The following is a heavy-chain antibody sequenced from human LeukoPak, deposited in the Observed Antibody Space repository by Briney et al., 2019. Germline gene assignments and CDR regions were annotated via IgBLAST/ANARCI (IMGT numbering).Heavy chain of an antibody. CDR2: MFYTGNT. Sequence: SETLSLTCGVSGGSISSGSYSWSWIRQPPGKGLEWIGYMFYTGNTYYNPSLKSRVTISVDTSKNQFSLKVSSVTAADTAVYYCARGAGSTTSNDAFDIWGQGTMVTVPS. D-gene: IGHD1-1*01. J-gene: IGHJ3*02. V-gene: IGHV4-30-4*07. CDR3: ARGAGSTTSNDAFDI. CDR1: GGSISSGSYS.